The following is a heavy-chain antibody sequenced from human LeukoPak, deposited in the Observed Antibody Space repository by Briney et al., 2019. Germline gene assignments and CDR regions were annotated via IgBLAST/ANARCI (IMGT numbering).Heavy chain of an antibody. CDR2: IYYSGST. D-gene: IGHD2-21*02. J-gene: IGHJ3*02. V-gene: IGHV4-59*01. CDR3: ASGYCGGACQLGGVDM. Sequence: SETLSLTCTVSGGSTSSYYWSWIRQPPGKGLEWIGYIYYSGSTNYNPSLKSRVTISVDTSKNQFSLKLSSVTAADTAVYYCASGYCGGACQLGGVDMWGQGTMVTVSS. CDR1: GGSTSSYY.